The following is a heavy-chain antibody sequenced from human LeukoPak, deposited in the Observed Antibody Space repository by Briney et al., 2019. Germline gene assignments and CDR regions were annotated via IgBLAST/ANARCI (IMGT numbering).Heavy chain of an antibody. CDR1: GFTFSSYA. D-gene: IGHD3-9*01. Sequence: PGGSLRLSCAASGFTFSSYAMSWVRQAPGKGLEWVSAISGSGGSTYYADSVKGRFTISRDNSKNTLYLQMNGLRAEDTAVYYCAKHGVIMTGHSYSPVDCWGKGTLVTVSS. J-gene: IGHJ4*02. CDR2: ISGSGGST. V-gene: IGHV3-23*01. CDR3: AKHGVIMTGHSYSPVDC.